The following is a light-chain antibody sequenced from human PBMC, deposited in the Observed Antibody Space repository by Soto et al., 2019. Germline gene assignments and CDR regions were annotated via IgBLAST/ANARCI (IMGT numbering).Light chain of an antibody. J-gene: IGKJ1*01. V-gene: IGKV1-5*01. CDR3: QQYNTFWT. CDR1: QSISTW. Sequence: DIQMTQSPSTLSASVGDRVTITCRASQSISTWSAWYQQKPGKAPKLLIYDVSTLKSGVPSRFSGSGSGTEFTLTISGLQPDDSATYYCQQYNTFWTFDQGTRVEIK. CDR2: DVS.